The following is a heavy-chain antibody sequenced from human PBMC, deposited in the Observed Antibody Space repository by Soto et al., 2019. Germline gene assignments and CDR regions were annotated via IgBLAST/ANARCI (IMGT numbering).Heavy chain of an antibody. V-gene: IGHV1-18*01. Sequence: PPVKASCKASGNTYTSFSIGWVRQAPGQGLEWMGWINTYYGNTYHAQRLQGRVTMTTDTSTSSAYMELRSLTSDDTAVYYCASLTATGSIAIDYCRDGTLVTVSS. D-gene: IGHD2-15*01. CDR1: GNTYTSFS. J-gene: IGHJ4*01. CDR3: ASLTATGSIAIDY. CDR2: INTYYGNT.